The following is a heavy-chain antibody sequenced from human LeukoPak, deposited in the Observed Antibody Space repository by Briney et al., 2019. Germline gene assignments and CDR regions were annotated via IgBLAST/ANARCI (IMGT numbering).Heavy chain of an antibody. CDR1: GGSISSSSYY. V-gene: IGHV4-39*01. D-gene: IGHD3-22*01. Sequence: PSETLSLTCTVSGGSISSSSYYWGWIRQPPGKGLEWIGYIYYSGSTYYNPSLKSRVTISVDTSKNQFSLKLSSVTAADTAVYYCASLRRYYYDSSGYSIFDYWGQGTLVTVSS. CDR3: ASLRRYYYDSSGYSIFDY. CDR2: IYYSGST. J-gene: IGHJ4*02.